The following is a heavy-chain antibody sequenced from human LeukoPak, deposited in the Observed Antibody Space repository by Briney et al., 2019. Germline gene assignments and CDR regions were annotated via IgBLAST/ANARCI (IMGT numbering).Heavy chain of an antibody. J-gene: IGHJ4*02. CDR3: AKDRPQPGIVGATASLPLDY. D-gene: IGHD1-26*01. CDR1: GFTFSSYA. Sequence: GGSLRLSCAASGFTFSSYAMSWVRQAPGKGLEWVSAISGSGGSTHYADSVRGRFTISRDNSKNTLYLQMNSLRAEDTAVYYCAKDRPQPGIVGATASLPLDYWGQGTLVTVSS. V-gene: IGHV3-23*01. CDR2: ISGSGGST.